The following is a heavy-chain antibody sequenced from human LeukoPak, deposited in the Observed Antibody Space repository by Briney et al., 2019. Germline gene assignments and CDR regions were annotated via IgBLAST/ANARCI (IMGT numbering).Heavy chain of an antibody. CDR3: AKDRVSPGFNWFDP. J-gene: IGHJ5*02. CDR2: IGARGDST. V-gene: IGHV3-23*01. D-gene: IGHD3-16*01. Sequence: GGSLTLSCSASGFTFSNYAMIWLRQAPGKGLEWVAAIGARGDSTYYADSVKGRFIRSRDNSKNTVYLQMNSLRADDTAVYYCAKDRVSPGFNWFDPWGQGTLVTVSS. CDR1: GFTFSNYA.